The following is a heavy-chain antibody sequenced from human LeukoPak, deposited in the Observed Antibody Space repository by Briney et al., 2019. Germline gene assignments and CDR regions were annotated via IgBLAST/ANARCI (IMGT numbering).Heavy chain of an antibody. CDR1: GGTFSSYA. CDR3: ATDRGIGISFDY. D-gene: IGHD3-10*01. V-gene: IGHV1-69*06. CDR2: IIPIFGTA. J-gene: IGHJ4*02. Sequence: SVKVSCKASGGTFSSYAISWVRQAPGQGLEWMGGIIPIFGTANYAQKFQGRVTMTEDTSTDTAYMELSSLRSEDTAVCYCATDRGIGISFDYWGQGTLVTVSS.